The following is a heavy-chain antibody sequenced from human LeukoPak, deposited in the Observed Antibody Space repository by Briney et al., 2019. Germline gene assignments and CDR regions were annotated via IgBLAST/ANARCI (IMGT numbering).Heavy chain of an antibody. CDR1: GYTFTSYY. J-gene: IGHJ6*02. D-gene: IGHD2-2*01. V-gene: IGHV1-46*01. CDR3: ARDRRAVVPAATYYYGMDV. Sequence: GASVKVSCKASGYTFTSYYMHWVRQAPGQGLEWMGIINPSGGSTSYAQKFQGRVTMTRDTSTSTVYMELSSLRSEDTAVYYCARDRRAVVPAATYYYGMDVWGQGTTVTVSS. CDR2: INPSGGST.